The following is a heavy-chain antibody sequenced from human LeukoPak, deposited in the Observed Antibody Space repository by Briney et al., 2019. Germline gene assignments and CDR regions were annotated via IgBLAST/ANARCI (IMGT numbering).Heavy chain of an antibody. CDR1: EFTFSSFA. J-gene: IGHJ3*01. CDR3: AKDRSCIGSSCNVGS. CDR2: ISGSGGST. D-gene: IGHD2-2*01. Sequence: PGGSLRLSCAASEFTFSSFAMSRVRQAPGKGLEWVSAISGSGGSTYYADSVKGRFTISRDNSKNTLFLQMNSLRAEDTAVYYCAKDRSCIGSSCNVGSWGQGTMVTVSS. V-gene: IGHV3-23*01.